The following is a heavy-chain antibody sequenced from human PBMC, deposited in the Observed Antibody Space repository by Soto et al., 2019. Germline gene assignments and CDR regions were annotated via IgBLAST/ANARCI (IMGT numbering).Heavy chain of an antibody. CDR1: GASISRGANS. Sequence: PSETVSLTGAVSGASISRGANSWNWIRQPPGKGLEWIGYVVHTVSPYYSPSLKSRVTISVDTSKNQFSLKPSSVTAADTAVYYCARADGLVVVPAAHRYYYCEYWAQGTLVTVS. D-gene: IGHD2-2*01. CDR2: VVHTVSP. CDR3: ARADGLVVVPAAHRYYYCEY. J-gene: IGHJ4*02. V-gene: IGHV4-30-2*01.